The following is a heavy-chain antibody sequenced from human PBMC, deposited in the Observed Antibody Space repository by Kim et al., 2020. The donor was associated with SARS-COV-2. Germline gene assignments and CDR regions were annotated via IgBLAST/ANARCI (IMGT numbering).Heavy chain of an antibody. V-gene: IGHV4-39*01. Sequence: KSRVTISVDTSKNQFPLKLSSVTAADTAVYYCARPTRINSGSYLSDAFDIWGQGTMVTVSS. CDR3: ARPTRINSGSYLSDAFDI. D-gene: IGHD1-26*01. J-gene: IGHJ3*02.